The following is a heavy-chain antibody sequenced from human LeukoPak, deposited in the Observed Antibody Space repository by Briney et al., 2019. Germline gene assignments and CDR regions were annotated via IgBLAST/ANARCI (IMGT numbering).Heavy chain of an antibody. CDR3: ARDYPYCSGGSCYGGWFDP. CDR1: GGSISSYY. CDR2: IYYSGST. J-gene: IGHJ5*02. V-gene: IGHV4-59*01. D-gene: IGHD2-15*01. Sequence: SETLSLTCTVSGGSISSYYWSWIRQPPGKGLEWIGYIYYSGSTNYNPSLKSRVTISVDTSKNQFSLKLSSVTAADTAVYYCARDYPYCSGGSCYGGWFDPWGQGTLVTVSS.